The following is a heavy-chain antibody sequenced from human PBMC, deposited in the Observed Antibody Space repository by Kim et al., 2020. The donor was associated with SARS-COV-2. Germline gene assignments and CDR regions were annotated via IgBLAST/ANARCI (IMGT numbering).Heavy chain of an antibody. J-gene: IGHJ6*02. D-gene: IGHD3-3*01. CDR2: ISAYNGNT. V-gene: IGHV1-18*01. CDR3: ARYYDFWSGSYGMDV. CDR1: GYTFTSYG. Sequence: ASVKVSCKASGYTFTSYGISWVRQAPGQGLEWMGWISAYNGNTNYAQKLQGRVTMTTDTSTSTAYMELRSLRSDDTAVYYCARYYDFWSGSYGMDVWGQGTTVTVSS.